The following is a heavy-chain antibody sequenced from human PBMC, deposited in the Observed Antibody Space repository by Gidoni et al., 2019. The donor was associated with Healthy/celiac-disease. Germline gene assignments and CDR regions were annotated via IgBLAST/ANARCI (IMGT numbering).Heavy chain of an antibody. D-gene: IGHD1-26*01. CDR3: ATLGASYYYYGMDV. V-gene: IGHV3-21*01. CDR1: GFTFSSYS. CDR2: ISSSSSYI. J-gene: IGHJ6*02. Sequence: EVQLVESGGGLVKPGGSLRLSCAASGFTFSSYSMNWVRQAPGKGLVWVSSISSSSSYIYYADSVKGRFTISRDNAKNSLYLQMNSLRAEDTAVYYCATLGASYYYYGMDVWGQGTTVTVSS.